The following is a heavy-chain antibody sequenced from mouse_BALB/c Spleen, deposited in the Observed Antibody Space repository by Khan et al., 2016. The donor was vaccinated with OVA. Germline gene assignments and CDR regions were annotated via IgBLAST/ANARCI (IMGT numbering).Heavy chain of an antibody. V-gene: IGHV2-6-7*01. Sequence: QKESGPGLVAPSQNLSITCTVSGFSLTGYGVNWVRQPPGKGLEWLGMIWGDGSTDYNSALKSRLSISKDNSKSQVFLKMNSLQTDDTARYYCARELRLGGFAYWGQGTLVTVSA. CDR1: GFSLTGYG. CDR2: IWGDGST. CDR3: ARELRLGGFAY. J-gene: IGHJ3*01. D-gene: IGHD1-2*01.